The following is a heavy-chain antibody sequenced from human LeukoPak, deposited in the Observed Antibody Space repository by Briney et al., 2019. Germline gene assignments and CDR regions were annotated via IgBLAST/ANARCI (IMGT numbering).Heavy chain of an antibody. CDR2: IYYSGNT. Sequence: SETLSLTCSVSGGSISSSSFYWGWIRQPPGKGLEWIGSIYYSGNTYSKPSLKSRVTLCVDTSKNQFSLRLSSVTAADTAVYFCARQTGKEVGYWGQGTLVTVSS. V-gene: IGHV4-39*01. J-gene: IGHJ4*02. CDR1: GGSISSSSFY. D-gene: IGHD3-9*01. CDR3: ARQTGKEVGY.